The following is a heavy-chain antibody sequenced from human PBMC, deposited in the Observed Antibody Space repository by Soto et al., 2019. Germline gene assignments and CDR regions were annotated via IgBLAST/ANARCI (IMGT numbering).Heavy chain of an antibody. J-gene: IGHJ4*02. Sequence: EVQLLESGGGLVQPGGSLRLSCAASGFAFNTYAMDWVRQAPGKGMEWVSSISGSGDRTYYADSVKGRFTISRDNSENTLYLEMNSLRAEDTADYYCANSDRGGSGNSNFWGQGTLVTVSS. D-gene: IGHD3-10*01. CDR2: ISGSGDRT. CDR3: ANSDRGGSGNSNF. CDR1: GFAFNTYA. V-gene: IGHV3-23*01.